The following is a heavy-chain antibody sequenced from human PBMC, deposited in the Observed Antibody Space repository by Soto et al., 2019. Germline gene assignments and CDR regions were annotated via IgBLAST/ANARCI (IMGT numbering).Heavy chain of an antibody. CDR3: AKAPIFGVVLLSGNYYYGMDV. CDR2: ISGSGGST. Sequence: GGSLRLSCAASGFTFSSYAMSWVRQAPGKGLEWVSAISGSGGSTYYADSVKGRFTISRDNSKNTLYLQMNSLRAEDTAVYYCAKAPIFGVVLLSGNYYYGMDVWGQGTTVTVSS. CDR1: GFTFSSYA. V-gene: IGHV3-23*01. D-gene: IGHD3-3*01. J-gene: IGHJ6*02.